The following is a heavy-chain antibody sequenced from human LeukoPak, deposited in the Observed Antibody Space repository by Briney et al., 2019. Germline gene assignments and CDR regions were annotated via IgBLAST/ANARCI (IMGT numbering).Heavy chain of an antibody. CDR3: ARGTIYYYDSSGYYGTNFDY. Sequence: SETLSLTCTVSGGSISSGDHYWSWIRQPPGKGLEWIGYIYYSGSTYYNPSLKSRVTISVDTSKNQFSLKLSSVTAADTAVYYCARGTIYYYDSSGYYGTNFDYWGQGTLVTVSS. CDR1: GGSISSGDHY. CDR2: IYYSGST. D-gene: IGHD3-22*01. V-gene: IGHV4-30-4*01. J-gene: IGHJ4*02.